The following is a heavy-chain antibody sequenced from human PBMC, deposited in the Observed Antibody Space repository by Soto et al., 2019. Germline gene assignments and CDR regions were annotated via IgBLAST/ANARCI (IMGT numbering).Heavy chain of an antibody. CDR1: DGSISSGGYY. Sequence: PSETLSLTCTVSDGSISSGGYYWSWIRQHPGKGLEWIGYIYYSGSTYYNPSLKSRVTISVDTSKNQLSLKLSSVTAADTAVYYCARVGHSGYDDHIDYPGQGTLVTLPS. V-gene: IGHV4-31*03. CDR2: IYYSGST. J-gene: IGHJ4*02. CDR3: ARVGHSGYDDHIDY. D-gene: IGHD5-12*01.